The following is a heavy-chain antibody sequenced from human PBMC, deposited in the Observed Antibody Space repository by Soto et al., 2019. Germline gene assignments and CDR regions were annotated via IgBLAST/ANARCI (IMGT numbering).Heavy chain of an antibody. J-gene: IGHJ6*02. CDR3: ARVVGGYYYGMDV. D-gene: IGHD2-2*01. CDR1: GGSISSSNW. Sequence: PSETLSLTCAVSGGSISSSNWWSWVSQPPGKGLEWIGEIYHSGSTNYNPSLKSRVTISVDKSKNQFSLKLSSVTAADTAVYYCARVVGGYYYGMDVWGQGTTVTVSS. V-gene: IGHV4-4*02. CDR2: IYHSGST.